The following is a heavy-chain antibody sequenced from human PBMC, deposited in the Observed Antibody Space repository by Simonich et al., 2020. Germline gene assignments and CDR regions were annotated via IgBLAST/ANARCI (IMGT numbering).Heavy chain of an antibody. Sequence: EVQLVESGGGLVKPGGSLRLSCAASGFTFSSYSMNWVRQAPGSGLEWVASIRSSSSYIYYEDSVKGRFTTSRDNAKNSLYLQMNSLRAEDTAVYYCARARGDSSSWYFDYWGQGTLVTVSS. CDR1: GFTFSSYS. CDR3: ARARGDSSSWYFDY. D-gene: IGHD6-13*01. CDR2: IRSSSSYI. V-gene: IGHV3-21*01. J-gene: IGHJ4*02.